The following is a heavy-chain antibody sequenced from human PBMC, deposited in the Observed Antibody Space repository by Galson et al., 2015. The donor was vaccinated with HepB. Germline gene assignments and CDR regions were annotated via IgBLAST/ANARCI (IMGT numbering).Heavy chain of an antibody. CDR3: ARCGADDAFDI. V-gene: IGHV3-53*01. J-gene: IGHJ3*02. D-gene: IGHD2-21*01. CDR2: IYSGGST. CDR1: GFTVSSYY. Sequence: SVRLSCAASGFTVSSYYMSWVRQAPGQGLEWVSVIYSGGSTYYADSVMRRFSISRDNSKNTLYLQMNSLRAEDTAVYYCARCGADDAFDIWGQGTMVTVSS.